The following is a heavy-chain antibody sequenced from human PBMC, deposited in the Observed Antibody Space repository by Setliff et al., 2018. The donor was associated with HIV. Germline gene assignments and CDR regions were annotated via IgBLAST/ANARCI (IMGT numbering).Heavy chain of an antibody. CDR1: GGSFSGYH. D-gene: IGHD6-13*01. Sequence: SETLSLTCAVYGGSFSGYHCSWIRQPPGKGLEWIGEINHTGSSNYNPSLTSRVIILLDPSKNQFSLMLSSVTAADAAVYYCSRPSSSSWHPGRFGYWGQGTLVTVSS. CDR3: SRPSSSSWHPGRFGY. J-gene: IGHJ4*02. V-gene: IGHV4-34*01. CDR2: INHTGSS.